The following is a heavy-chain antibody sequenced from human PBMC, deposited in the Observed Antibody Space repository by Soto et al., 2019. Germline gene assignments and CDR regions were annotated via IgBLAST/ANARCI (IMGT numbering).Heavy chain of an antibody. J-gene: IGHJ4*02. CDR1: DFSFSDYA. CDR2: LSYDGSNK. D-gene: IGHD2-21*02. Sequence: QEQLVASGGGVVLPGGSLRLSCAASDFSFSDYAMYWFRQAPGKGLAWVALLSYDGSNKYYDDSVKGRFTISRDNTKNTVFLQMDSLRADDTALYYCARDGAPYYSGDRFVGKDYFALWGQGILVTVSS. CDR3: ARDGAPYYSGDRFVGKDYFAL. V-gene: IGHV3-30-3*01.